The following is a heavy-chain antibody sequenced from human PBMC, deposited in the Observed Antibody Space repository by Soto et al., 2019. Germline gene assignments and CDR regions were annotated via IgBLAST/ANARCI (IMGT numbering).Heavy chain of an antibody. CDR2: INPSGGST. D-gene: IGHD6-6*01. CDR1: GYTFTSYY. Sequence: VASVKVSCKASGYTFTSYYMHWVRQAPGQGLEWMGIINPSGGSTSYAQKFQGRVTMTRDTSTSTVYMELSSLRSEDTAVYYCAREVWYSSSSAANYYYYGMDVWGQGTTVTVSS. CDR3: AREVWYSSSSAANYYYYGMDV. V-gene: IGHV1-46*01. J-gene: IGHJ6*02.